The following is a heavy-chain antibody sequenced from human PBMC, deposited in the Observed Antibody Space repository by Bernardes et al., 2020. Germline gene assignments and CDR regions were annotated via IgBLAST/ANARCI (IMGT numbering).Heavy chain of an antibody. V-gene: IGHV4-59*08. D-gene: IGHD6-13*01. CDR3: AGHSGAQHLDWFDP. CDR1: GGSISSYY. J-gene: IGHJ5*02. CDR2: IYYSGST. Sequence: SETLSLTCTVSGGSISSYYWSWIRQPPGKGLEWIGYIYYSGSTNYNPSLKSRDTISVDTSKNQFSLKLNSVTAADTAVYYCAGHSGAQHLDWFDPWGQGTLVTVSS.